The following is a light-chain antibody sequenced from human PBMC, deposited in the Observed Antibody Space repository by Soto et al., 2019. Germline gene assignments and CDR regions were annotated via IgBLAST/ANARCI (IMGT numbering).Light chain of an antibody. Sequence: ESVLTQSPATRSLSPGERAAVTCRASQCVSSYSAWYQQPPGQAPRLLTSDASNRATGIPARFSGSGSGTDFPLTISRLAPEDFAVYYCQQRSNRLTFGGGTKVDIK. CDR3: QQRSNRLT. CDR1: QCVSSY. CDR2: DAS. V-gene: IGKV3-11*01. J-gene: IGKJ4*01.